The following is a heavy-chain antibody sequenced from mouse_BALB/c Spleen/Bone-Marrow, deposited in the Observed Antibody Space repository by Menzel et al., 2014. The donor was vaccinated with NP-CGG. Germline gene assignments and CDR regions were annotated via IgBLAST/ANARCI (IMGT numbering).Heavy chain of an antibody. J-gene: IGHJ4*01. CDR3: TRDHGSSYDAMDH. Sequence: QVQLQQSGAELVKPGASVKLSCKASGYTFTSYYMYWVKQRPGQGFEWIGEINPSNGGTNFNEKFKSKATLTVDKSSSTAYMQLSSLTSEDSAVYYCTRDHGSSYDAMDHWGQGTSVTVSS. CDR1: GYTFTSYY. CDR2: INPSNGGT. D-gene: IGHD1-1*01. V-gene: IGHV1S81*02.